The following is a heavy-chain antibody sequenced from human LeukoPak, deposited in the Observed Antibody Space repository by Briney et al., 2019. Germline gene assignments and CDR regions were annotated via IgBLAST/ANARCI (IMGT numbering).Heavy chain of an antibody. J-gene: IGHJ2*01. CDR2: INPSGGST. D-gene: IGHD7-27*01. CDR1: GYTFTSYY. V-gene: IGHV1-46*01. CDR3: AGLLLGIEDQNWYFDL. Sequence: ASVKVSCKAAGYTFTSYYMHWVRQAPGQGLEWMGIINPSGGSTSYAQKFQGRVTMTRDTSTSTVYMELSSLRSEDTAVYYCAGLLLGIEDQNWYFDLWGRGTLVTVSS.